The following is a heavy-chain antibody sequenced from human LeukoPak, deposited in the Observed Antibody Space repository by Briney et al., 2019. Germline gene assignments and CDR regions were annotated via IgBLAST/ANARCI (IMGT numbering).Heavy chain of an antibody. Sequence: ASVKVSCKASGYTFTSYGISWVRQAPGQGLEWMGWISAYNGNTNYAQKLQGRVTMTTDTSTSTAYMELRSLRSDDTAVYYCATEPSQLLHNYYYYYYMDVWGKGTTATVSS. V-gene: IGHV1-18*01. CDR3: ATEPSQLLHNYYYYYYMDV. CDR1: GYTFTSYG. J-gene: IGHJ6*03. CDR2: ISAYNGNT. D-gene: IGHD2-2*01.